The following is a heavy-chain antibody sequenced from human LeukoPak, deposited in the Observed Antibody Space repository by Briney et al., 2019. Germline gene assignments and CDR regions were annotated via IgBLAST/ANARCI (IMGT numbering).Heavy chain of an antibody. CDR3: ARGGGLRYFDWLPDY. CDR2: INPNSGGT. J-gene: IGHJ4*02. V-gene: IGHV1-2*06. Sequence: ASVKVSCKASGYTFTGYYMHWVRQAPGQGLEWMGRINPNSGGTNYAQKLQGRVTMTRDTSISTAYMELSRLRSDDTAVYYCARGGGLRYFDWLPDYWGQGTLVTVSS. CDR1: GYTFTGYY. D-gene: IGHD3-9*01.